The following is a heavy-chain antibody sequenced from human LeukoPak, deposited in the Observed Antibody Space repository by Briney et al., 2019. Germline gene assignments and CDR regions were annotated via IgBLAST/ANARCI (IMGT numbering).Heavy chain of an antibody. Sequence: QPGRSLRLSCAASGFTFSSHGMHWVRQAPGKGLEWVAVIWYDGSNKYYADSVKGRFTISRDNSKNTLYLQMNSLRAEDTAVYYCARAEGYADDFDYWGQGTLVTVSS. CDR3: ARAEGYADDFDY. J-gene: IGHJ4*02. CDR1: GFTFSSHG. D-gene: IGHD5-18*01. CDR2: IWYDGSNK. V-gene: IGHV3-33*01.